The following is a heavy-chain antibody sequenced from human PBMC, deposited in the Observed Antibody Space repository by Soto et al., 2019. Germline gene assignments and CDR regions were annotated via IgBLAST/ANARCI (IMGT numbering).Heavy chain of an antibody. J-gene: IGHJ3*01. CDR3: ARISAIGQAAFDL. V-gene: IGHV3-64*07. Sequence: EVQLVESGGGLVQPGGSLRLSCAASGFTLSIYSMHWVRQAPGKGLEFVSAISYGGGGTFYADSVKGRFTISRDTSKNTLYLQMGSLSTEDMDVYYCARISAIGQAAFDLWGQGTMVTVSS. CDR2: ISYGGGGT. CDR1: GFTLSIYS.